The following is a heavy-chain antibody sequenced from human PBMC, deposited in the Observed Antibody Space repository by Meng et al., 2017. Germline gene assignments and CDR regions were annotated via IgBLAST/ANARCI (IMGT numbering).Heavy chain of an antibody. CDR3: TTDLPFTEGGVITT. CDR2: IKSKVDGGTT. Sequence: EGELVESGGGLLKPGGSLRLSCVASGDTFRNFWMTWVRQAPGKGLEWVGRIKSKVDGGTTDFAAPVKGRFTISRDDAQNTLYLQMDSLKTEDTAVYYCTTDLPFTEGGVITTWGQGTLVTVSS. D-gene: IGHD3-16*02. CDR1: GDTFRNFW. V-gene: IGHV3-15*01. J-gene: IGHJ5*02.